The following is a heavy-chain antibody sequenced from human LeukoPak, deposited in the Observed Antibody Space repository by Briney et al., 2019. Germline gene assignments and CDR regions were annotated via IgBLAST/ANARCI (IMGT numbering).Heavy chain of an antibody. CDR1: GGTFSSYA. J-gene: IGHJ4*02. V-gene: IGHV1-69*04. CDR3: AREAIAVAGRDY. CDR2: IIPILGIA. Sequence: SVNVSCKASGGTFSSYAISWVRQAPGQGLEWMGRIIPILGIANYAQKFQGRVTITADKSTSTAYMELSSLRSEDTAVYYCAREAIAVAGRDYWGQGTLVTVSS. D-gene: IGHD6-19*01.